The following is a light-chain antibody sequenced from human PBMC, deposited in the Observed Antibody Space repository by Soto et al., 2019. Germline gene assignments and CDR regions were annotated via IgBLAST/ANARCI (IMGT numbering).Light chain of an antibody. V-gene: IGKV3-20*01. J-gene: IGKJ4*01. Sequence: EIVLTQSPDTLSLSPGERATLSCRASQSVRSNYLAWNQQKPGQDPRFLIYDTSSRATGIPDRFSGSGSGTDFTLTISILEPEDFAVYYCQQYGSSPLTFGGGTKVDIK. CDR3: QQYGSSPLT. CDR1: QSVRSNY. CDR2: DTS.